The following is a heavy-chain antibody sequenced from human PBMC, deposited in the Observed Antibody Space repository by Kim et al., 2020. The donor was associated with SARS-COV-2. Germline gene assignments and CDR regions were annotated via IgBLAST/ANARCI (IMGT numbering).Heavy chain of an antibody. V-gene: IGHV5-51*01. Sequence: GESLKISCKGSGYSFTSYWIGWVRQMPGKGLEWMGIIYPGDSDTRYSPSFQGQVTISADKSISTAYLQWSSLKASDTAMYYCARLKIVDTAMVTLGWFDPWGQGTLVTVSS. J-gene: IGHJ5*02. CDR3: ARLKIVDTAMVTLGWFDP. CDR1: GYSFTSYW. D-gene: IGHD5-18*01. CDR2: IYPGDSDT.